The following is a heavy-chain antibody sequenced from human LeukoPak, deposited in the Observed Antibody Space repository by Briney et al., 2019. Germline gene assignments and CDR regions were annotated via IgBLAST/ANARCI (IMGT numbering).Heavy chain of an antibody. CDR3: ARVAVLMLYGSSFYYFDY. V-gene: IGHV1-2*02. Sequence: ASVTVSSKASVYTFIDFYIHWVRQAPGQGLEWMGWINPNSGGTNYAQKFQGRVTMTRDTSISTAYIELNRLRSDDTAVYYCARVAVLMLYGSSFYYFDYWGQGALVTVSS. J-gene: IGHJ4*02. CDR1: VYTFIDFY. D-gene: IGHD2-8*01. CDR2: INPNSGGT.